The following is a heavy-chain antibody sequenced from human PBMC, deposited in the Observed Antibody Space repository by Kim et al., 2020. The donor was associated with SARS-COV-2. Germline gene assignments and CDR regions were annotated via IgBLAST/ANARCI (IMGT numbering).Heavy chain of an antibody. V-gene: IGHV3-48*02. CDR3: ARDFDWNIDY. CDR2: ISSGGDIM. CDR1: GFSFNRYS. D-gene: IGHD3-9*01. J-gene: IGHJ4*02. Sequence: GGSLRLSCAAFGFSFNRYSLNWVRQAPGQGPEWISYISSGGDIMKYADSVKGRFTISRDNVKNSLYLQMNSLRYEDTAVYYCARDFDWNIDYWGQGTLVTVSS.